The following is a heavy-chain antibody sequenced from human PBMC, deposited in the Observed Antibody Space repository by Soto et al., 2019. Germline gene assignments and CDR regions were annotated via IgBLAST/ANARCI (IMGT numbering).Heavy chain of an antibody. D-gene: IGHD6-13*01. CDR2: IYYSGST. V-gene: IGHV4-28*01. J-gene: IGHJ4*02. CDR1: GYSISSSNW. CDR3: ATSYGNAWYTY. Sequence: SETLSLTCAVSGYSISSSNWWGWIRQPPGKGLEWIGYIYYSGSTYYNPSLKSRLTMSVDTSKNQFTLKLTSVTAEDTAVYYCATSYGNAWYTYWGQRTQVTVSS.